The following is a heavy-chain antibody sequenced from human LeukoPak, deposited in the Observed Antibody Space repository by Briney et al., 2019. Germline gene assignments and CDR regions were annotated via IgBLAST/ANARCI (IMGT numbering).Heavy chain of an antibody. CDR1: GFTFSSYT. V-gene: IGHV3-21*01. CDR3: ASPAVAGSLYYFDY. J-gene: IGHJ4*02. CDR2: ISSSSSYI. Sequence: GGSLRLSCAASGFTFSSYTMNWVRQAPGKGLEWVSSISSSSSYIYYADSVKGRFTISRDNAKNSLYLQMNSLRAEDTAVYYCASPAVAGSLYYFDYWGQGTLVTVSS. D-gene: IGHD6-19*01.